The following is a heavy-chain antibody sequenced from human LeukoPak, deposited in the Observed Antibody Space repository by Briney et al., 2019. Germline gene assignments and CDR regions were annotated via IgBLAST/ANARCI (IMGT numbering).Heavy chain of an antibody. D-gene: IGHD6-19*01. Sequence: GASVKVSCKASGYTFTSYAINWVRQAPGQGLEWMGWINTNTGNPTYAQGFTGRFVFSLDTSVSTAYLQISSLKAEDTAVYYCARGEWLVLPGEVRYWGQGTLVTVSS. CDR3: ARGEWLVLPGEVRY. V-gene: IGHV7-4-1*02. CDR2: INTNTGNP. J-gene: IGHJ4*02. CDR1: GYTFTSYA.